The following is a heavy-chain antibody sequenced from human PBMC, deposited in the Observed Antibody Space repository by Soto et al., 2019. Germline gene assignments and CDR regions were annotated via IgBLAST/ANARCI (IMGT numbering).Heavy chain of an antibody. D-gene: IGHD2-15*01. V-gene: IGHV3-21*01. CDR2: ISSSSSYI. Sequence: EVQLVESGGGLVKPGGSLRLSCAASGFTFSSYSMNWVRQAPGKGLEWVSSISSSSSYIYYADSVKGRFTISRDNAKNSLYLQKNSVRGGDMAVYYWARARFGILGPEDAVGIWGQGTMVNVSS. CDR3: ARARFGILGPEDAVGI. CDR1: GFTFSSYS. J-gene: IGHJ3*02.